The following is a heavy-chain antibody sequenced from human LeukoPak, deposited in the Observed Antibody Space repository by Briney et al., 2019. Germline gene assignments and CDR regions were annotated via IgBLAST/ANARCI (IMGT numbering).Heavy chain of an antibody. CDR2: IIPIFDIT. V-gene: IGHV1-69*02. J-gene: IGHJ5*02. CDR3: VSQCDGVVPCTCPVDP. Sequence: SVKVSCKASGGTFSSYSINWVRQAPGQGLEWMGRIIPIFDITNYAQKFHGRVTITADKSTTTAYMELSSLRFEDTAVYYCVSQCDGVVPCTCPVDPWGQGTLVTVSS. D-gene: IGHD2-2*01. CDR1: GGTFSSYS.